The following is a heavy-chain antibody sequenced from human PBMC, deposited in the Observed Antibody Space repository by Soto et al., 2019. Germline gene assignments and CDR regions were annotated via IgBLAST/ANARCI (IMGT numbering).Heavy chain of an antibody. Sequence: EVQLVEAGGGLVQPGGSLRLSCAASGFTFSDHYMDWVRQAPGKGWEWVGRSRNKAKSYTTDYAAAVKGRFTISRDDSNNSLYLQMYSLKTDDTDVYYCVRDASADYWGQGTLVTVSS. J-gene: IGHJ4*02. CDR1: GFTFSDHY. CDR3: VRDASADY. V-gene: IGHV3-72*01. CDR2: SRNKAKSYTT.